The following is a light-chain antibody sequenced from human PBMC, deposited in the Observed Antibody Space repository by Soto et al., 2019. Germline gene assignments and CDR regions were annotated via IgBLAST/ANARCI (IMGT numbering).Light chain of an antibody. CDR1: QGIRND. CDR2: AAF. Sequence: AIHMTQSPSSLSASVGDRVTITCRASQGIRNDLGWYQKKPGKAPKLLIFAAFNLQSGVPSRFSGGGSGTDFTLTISSLKPEDFATYYCLQHFNFSWTFGQGTKVEIK. J-gene: IGKJ1*01. CDR3: LQHFNFSWT. V-gene: IGKV1-6*01.